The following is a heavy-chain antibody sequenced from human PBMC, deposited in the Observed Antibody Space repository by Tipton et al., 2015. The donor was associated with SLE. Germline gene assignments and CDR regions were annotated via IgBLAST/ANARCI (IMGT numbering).Heavy chain of an antibody. CDR3: ARGPRTGWYELGAFVY. V-gene: IGHV3-7*03. Sequence: GSLRLSCAASGFTFSSYWMSWVRQAPGKGLEWVANIKQDGSEKYYVDSVKGRFTISRDNAKNSLYLQMNSLRAEDTAVYYCARGPRTGWYELGAFVYWGQGTLVTVSS. D-gene: IGHD6-19*01. CDR2: IKQDGSEK. CDR1: GFTFSSYW. J-gene: IGHJ4*02.